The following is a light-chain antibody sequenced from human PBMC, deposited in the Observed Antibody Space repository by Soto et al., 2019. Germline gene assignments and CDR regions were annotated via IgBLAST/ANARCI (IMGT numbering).Light chain of an antibody. CDR1: QNISTY. J-gene: IGKJ1*01. Sequence: DIQMTQSPSSLSASVGDRVTITCRASQNISTYLNWYQQKPGKPPKLLIYAASSLQSEVPSRFSGSGSGTDFTLNITSLQPADFADYYCQQTHNTPWTFGRGTKLEVK. CDR2: AAS. CDR3: QQTHNTPWT. V-gene: IGKV1-39*01.